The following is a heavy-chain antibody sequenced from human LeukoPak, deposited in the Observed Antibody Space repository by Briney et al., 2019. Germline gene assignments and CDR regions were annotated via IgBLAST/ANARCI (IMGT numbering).Heavy chain of an antibody. D-gene: IGHD2-8*01. CDR2: IYYSGST. CDR3: AREIGPYCTNGVCPSYPYYYYGMDV. CDR1: GGSFSGYY. Sequence: SETLSLTCAVYGGSFSGYYWSWIRQPPGKGLEWIGYIYYSGSTNYNPSLKSRVTISVDTSKNQFSLKLSSVTAADTAVYYCAREIGPYCTNGVCPSYPYYYYGMDVWGQGTTVTVSS. V-gene: IGHV4-59*01. J-gene: IGHJ6*02.